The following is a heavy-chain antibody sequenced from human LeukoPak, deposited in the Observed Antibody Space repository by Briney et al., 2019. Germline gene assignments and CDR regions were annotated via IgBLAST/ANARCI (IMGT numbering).Heavy chain of an antibody. J-gene: IGHJ6*02. CDR1: GYTFTGYY. V-gene: IGHV1-2*02. CDR3: AREFNSNYYYYYGMDV. CDR2: INPNSGGT. Sequence: ASVKVSCKASGYTFTGYYMHWVRQAPGQGLECMGWINPNSGGTNYAQKFQGRVTMTRDTSISTAYMELSRLRSDDTAVYYCAREFNSNYYYYYGMDVWGQGTTVTVSS. D-gene: IGHD4-11*01.